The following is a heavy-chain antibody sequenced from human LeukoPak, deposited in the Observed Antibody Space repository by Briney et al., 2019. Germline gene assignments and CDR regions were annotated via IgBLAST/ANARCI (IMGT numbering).Heavy chain of an antibody. CDR2: INSDGSST. CDR3: ARDLSEYEWFGELYY. Sequence: TGGSLRFSCAASGFTFSSYWMHWVRQAPGKGLVWVSRINSDGSSTNYADSVKGRFTISRDNAKNTLYLQMNSLRAEDTAVYYCARDLSEYEWFGELYYWGQGTLVTVSS. V-gene: IGHV3-74*01. CDR1: GFTFSSYW. J-gene: IGHJ4*02. D-gene: IGHD3-10*01.